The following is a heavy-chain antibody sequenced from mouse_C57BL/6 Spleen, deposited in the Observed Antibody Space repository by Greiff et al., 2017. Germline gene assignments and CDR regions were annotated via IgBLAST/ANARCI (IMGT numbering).Heavy chain of an antibody. CDR2: ISDGGSYT. CDR1: GFTFSSSS. J-gene: IGHJ4*01. CDR3: AREVIGKKEGAMDD. D-gene: IGHD1-2*01. Sequence: EVKLVESGGGLVKPGGSLKFSCAASGFTFSSSSMSWVRQTPEKGLEWVATISDGGSYTYYPGNVKGRFTIARDNAKNNPYLQISHLKSEDTAMYYCAREVIGKKEGAMDDWGQGTSVTVSS. V-gene: IGHV5-4*01.